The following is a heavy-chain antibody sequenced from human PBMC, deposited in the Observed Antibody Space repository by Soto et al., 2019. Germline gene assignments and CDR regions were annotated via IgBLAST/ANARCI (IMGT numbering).Heavy chain of an antibody. D-gene: IGHD1-26*01. CDR3: ARVLFGSYFAHSTSSSEMDA. V-gene: IGHV3-53*01. Sequence: GGSLRLSCAASGFTVSSNYMSWVRQAPGKGLEWVSVIYSGGSTYYADSVKGRFTISRDNSKNTLYLQMNSLRAEDTAVYYCARVLFGSYFAHSTSSSEMDAWAQGTTLPVSS. CDR1: GFTVSSNY. CDR2: IYSGGST. J-gene: IGHJ6*02.